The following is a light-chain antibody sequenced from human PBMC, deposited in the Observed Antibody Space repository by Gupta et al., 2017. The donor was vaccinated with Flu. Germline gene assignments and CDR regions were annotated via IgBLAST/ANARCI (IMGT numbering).Light chain of an antibody. J-gene: IGKJ4*01. Sequence: DVQLTQSPSSLSASVGDRVTITCRASQNIRGYLNWYQQKPGRAPKLLIFGASSLQTGVPSRFSGSGSGTDFTLNISNLQPEDFATYHCQQSFSIVVTFGGGTKVAIK. CDR1: QNIRGY. V-gene: IGKV1-39*01. CDR3: QQSFSIVVT. CDR2: GAS.